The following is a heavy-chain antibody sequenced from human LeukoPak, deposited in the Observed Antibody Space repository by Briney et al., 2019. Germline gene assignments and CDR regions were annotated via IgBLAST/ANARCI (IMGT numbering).Heavy chain of an antibody. V-gene: IGHV1-2*02. Sequence: ASVKVSCKASGYTFTGYYMHWVRQAPGQGLEWMGWINPNSGGTNYAQKFQGRATMTRDTSISTAYMELSRLRSDDTAVYYCARVQILGRIVVVVAATPDFDYWGQGTLVTVPS. J-gene: IGHJ4*02. D-gene: IGHD2-15*01. CDR1: GYTFTGYY. CDR2: INPNSGGT. CDR3: ARVQILGRIVVVVAATPDFDY.